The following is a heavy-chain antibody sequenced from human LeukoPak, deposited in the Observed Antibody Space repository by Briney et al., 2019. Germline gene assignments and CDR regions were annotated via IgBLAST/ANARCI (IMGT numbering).Heavy chain of an antibody. CDR1: DGSITNYD. CDR2: VHYSGTT. V-gene: IGHV4-59*01. J-gene: IGHJ4*02. D-gene: IGHD4-17*01. Sequence: SETLSLTCTVSDGSITNYDWSWVRLPPGKGLEFIGHVHYSGTTNYNPSLRSRVSIDTSKQHFFLKLKSVTAADTAVYYCARGYGDFRVEGRYFHSWGQGTLVTVSS. CDR3: ARGYGDFRVEGRYFHS.